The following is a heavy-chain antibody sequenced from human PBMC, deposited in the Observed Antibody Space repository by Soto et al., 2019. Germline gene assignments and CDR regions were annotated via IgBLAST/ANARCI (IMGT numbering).Heavy chain of an antibody. D-gene: IGHD2-15*01. CDR2: IIPIFGTT. CDR3: AGGPKVVVVAATGYYYYYGMDV. J-gene: IGHJ6*02. V-gene: IGHV1-69*01. Sequence: VQLVQSGAEVKKPGSSVKVSCKASGGTFSSYGINWVRQAPGQGLEWMGGIIPIFGTTYYAQRFQDRVTIAADESTSRAYMVRSSLRSEDTAVYYCAGGPKVVVVAATGYYYYYGMDVWGQGTTVTVSS. CDR1: GGTFSSYG.